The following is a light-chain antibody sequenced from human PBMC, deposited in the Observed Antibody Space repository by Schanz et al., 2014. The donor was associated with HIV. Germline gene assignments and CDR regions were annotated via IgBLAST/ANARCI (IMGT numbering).Light chain of an antibody. CDR3: QQLKSYPRT. Sequence: EIVLTQSPGTLSLLPGERATLSCRTTQSISSDYLAWYQQRPGQPPRLLIYGASSRATGIPDRFSGSGSGTDFTLTISSLQPEDFATYYCQQLKSYPRTFGQGTKVEIK. V-gene: IGKV3-20*01. CDR2: GAS. CDR1: QSISSDY. J-gene: IGKJ1*01.